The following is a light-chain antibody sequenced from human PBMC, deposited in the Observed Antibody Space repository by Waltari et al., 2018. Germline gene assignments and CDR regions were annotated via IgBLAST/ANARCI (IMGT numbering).Light chain of an antibody. J-gene: IGLJ1*01. CDR2: SNN. V-gene: IGLV1-44*01. CDR3: AAWGGSLNGYV. CDR1: SPTPGGGI. Sequence: QSVLTQPPSASGTPGQRVPIPCSGSSPTPGGGIVNGYQQLPGTPPKLLINSNNERPSGVPDRFSGSKSGTSASLAVSGLQSEDEADYYCAAWGGSLNGYVFGTGTKVTVL.